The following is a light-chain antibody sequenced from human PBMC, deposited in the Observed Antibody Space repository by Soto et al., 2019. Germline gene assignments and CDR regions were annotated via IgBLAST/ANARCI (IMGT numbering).Light chain of an antibody. CDR2: GAS. V-gene: IGKV3-15*01. CDR1: QSINAH. J-gene: IGKJ1*01. CDR3: QQYNTWLWT. Sequence: EVVRTQSPATLSVSPGERVTLSCRASQSINAHLAWYQQKPCQAPRLLIHGASTRATGIPARFSGSGFGTEFLLTISSLHSEDFAVYYRQQYNTWLWTFGQGTKVEIQ.